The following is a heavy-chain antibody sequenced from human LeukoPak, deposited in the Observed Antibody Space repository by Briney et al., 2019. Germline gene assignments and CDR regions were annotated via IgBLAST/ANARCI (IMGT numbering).Heavy chain of an antibody. CDR3: ARNTGWGIYNWFDP. J-gene: IGHJ5*02. Sequence: GGSLRLSCAASGFTFSDHYMDWVRQAPGKGLEWVGRTRNKANSYTTEYAVSVKGRFTISRDDSKNSLYLQMNSLRAEDTAVYYCARNTGWGIYNWFDPWGQGTLVTVSS. D-gene: IGHD3-16*01. CDR2: TRNKANSYTT. CDR1: GFTFSDHY. V-gene: IGHV3-72*01.